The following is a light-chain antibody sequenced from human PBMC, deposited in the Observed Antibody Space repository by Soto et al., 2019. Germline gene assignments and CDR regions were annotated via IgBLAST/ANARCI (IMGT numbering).Light chain of an antibody. CDR2: DAS. CDR1: QSVGTY. J-gene: IGKJ3*01. Sequence: EIVLTQSPATLSLSPGERAILSCRASQSVGTYLAWYQQKPGQAPSLLIYDASNRATGIPARFGGSGSVTDFTLTINSLEPDDCAVYYCQHRSNFPETFGPVTKVDIK. CDR3: QHRSNFPET. V-gene: IGKV3-11*01.